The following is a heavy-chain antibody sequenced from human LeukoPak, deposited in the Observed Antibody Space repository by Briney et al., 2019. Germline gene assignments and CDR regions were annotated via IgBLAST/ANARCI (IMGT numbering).Heavy chain of an antibody. Sequence: GGSLRLSCAASGFKFSSYGMHWVRQAPGKGLEWVSFIRYDGSSKYYADSLKGRFTISRDNAKNSLYLQMNSLRAEDTAVYYCARGKEPVAGSLSHFDYWGQGTLVTVSS. CDR2: IRYDGSSK. J-gene: IGHJ4*02. CDR1: GFKFSSYG. CDR3: ARGKEPVAGSLSHFDY. D-gene: IGHD6-19*01. V-gene: IGHV3-30*02.